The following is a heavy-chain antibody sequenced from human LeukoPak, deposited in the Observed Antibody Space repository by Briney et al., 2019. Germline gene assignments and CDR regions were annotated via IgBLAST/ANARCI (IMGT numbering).Heavy chain of an antibody. CDR2: IYPGDSDT. CDR1: GYIFTSYW. Sequence: RTGESLKISCKGSGYIFTSYWIGWVRQMPGKGLEWMGIIYPGDSDTRYSPSFQGQVTISADKSISTAYLQWSSLKASDTAMYYCARVRRQWLAAYYFDYWGQGTLVTVSS. D-gene: IGHD6-19*01. CDR3: ARVRRQWLAAYYFDY. J-gene: IGHJ4*02. V-gene: IGHV5-51*01.